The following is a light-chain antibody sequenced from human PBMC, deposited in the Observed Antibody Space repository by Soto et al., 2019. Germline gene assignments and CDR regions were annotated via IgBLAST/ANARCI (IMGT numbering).Light chain of an antibody. CDR2: KAS. V-gene: IGKV1-5*03. Sequence: DIQMTQSPSTLSAPVGDRATITCRASQTISSWLAWYQQKPGRAPKLLIYKASTLESEVPSRFSGSGSGTEFTLTISSLQPDDFATYYCQQYNRSPWTFGQGTKVDNK. CDR3: QQYNRSPWT. J-gene: IGKJ1*01. CDR1: QTISSW.